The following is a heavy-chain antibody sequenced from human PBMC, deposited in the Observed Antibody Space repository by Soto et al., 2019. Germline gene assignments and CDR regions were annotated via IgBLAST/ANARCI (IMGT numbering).Heavy chain of an antibody. Sequence: QVQLQESGPGLVKPSQTLSLTCTVSGGSISSGGYYWSWIRQHPGKGLEWIGYIYYSGSTYYNPSLKSRVTIXVDRSXXQCSLKLSSLTAADTAVYYCARGYCSGGSCFPGDYWGQGTLVTVSS. CDR2: IYYSGST. D-gene: IGHD2-15*01. CDR3: ARGYCSGGSCFPGDY. J-gene: IGHJ4*02. V-gene: IGHV4-31*03. CDR1: GGSISSGGYY.